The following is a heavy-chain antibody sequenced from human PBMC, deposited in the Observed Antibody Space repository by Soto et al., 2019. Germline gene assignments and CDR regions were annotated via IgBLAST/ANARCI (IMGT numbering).Heavy chain of an antibody. J-gene: IGHJ6*02. CDR1: GFTFSLYS. CDR3: ARAVTWGLDV. V-gene: IGHV3-48*02. CDR2: ISRSSTGI. Sequence: EVQLVESGGGLVQPGGSLRLSCAASGFTFSLYSMSWVRQAPGKGLEWVSYISRSSTGIHYADSVKGRFTISRDDATNSMNLQMNSRRDGDTAVYYWARAVTWGLDVWGQGTTVSISS. D-gene: IGHD3-10*01.